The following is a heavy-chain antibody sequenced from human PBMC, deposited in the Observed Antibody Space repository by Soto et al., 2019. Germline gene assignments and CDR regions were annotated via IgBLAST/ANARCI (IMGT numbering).Heavy chain of an antibody. CDR3: ARAGRGVSLYLDAFDI. Sequence: GLEWMGWINPNSGGTNYAQKFQGWVTMTRDTSISTAYMELSRLRSDDTAVYYCARAGRGVSLYLDAFDIWGQGTMVTVSS. CDR2: INPNSGGT. V-gene: IGHV1-2*04. J-gene: IGHJ3*02.